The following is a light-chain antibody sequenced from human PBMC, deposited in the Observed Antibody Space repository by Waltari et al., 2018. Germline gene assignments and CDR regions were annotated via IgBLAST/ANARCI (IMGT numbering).Light chain of an antibody. J-gene: IGKJ5*01. Sequence: DIVMTQSPLSLSVTPGEPASISCRSSQSLLQTNGYNYLDRYLQKQGQSPQVLIYLDSNRASGDPYRFSGSESGTDLTLKISKVEADDVVVYYCMQALQTPITFGQATRLEIK. CDR2: LDS. CDR1: QSLLQTNGYNY. V-gene: IGKV2-28*01. CDR3: MQALQTPIT.